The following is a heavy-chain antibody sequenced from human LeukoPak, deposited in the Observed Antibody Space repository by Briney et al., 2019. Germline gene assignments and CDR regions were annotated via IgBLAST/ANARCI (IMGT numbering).Heavy chain of an antibody. J-gene: IGHJ4*02. CDR3: ARDFFDSSSSLFFDY. Sequence: ASVKVSCKASGYTFTSYGISWVRQAPGQGLEWMGWISAYNGNTNYAQKLQGRVTMTTDTSMSTAYMELRSLRSDDTAVYYCARDFFDSSSSLFFDYWGQGTLVTVSS. CDR2: ISAYNGNT. CDR1: GYTFTSYG. D-gene: IGHD6-6*01. V-gene: IGHV1-18*01.